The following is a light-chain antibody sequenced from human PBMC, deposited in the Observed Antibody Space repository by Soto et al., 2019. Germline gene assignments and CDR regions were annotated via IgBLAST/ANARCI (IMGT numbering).Light chain of an antibody. Sequence: QSALTQPASVSGSPGQSITISCTGTSSDVGGYNYVSWYHQHPGKAPKLMIYEVSNRPSGVSNRFSGSKSGNTASLTISGLQAEDEADYYCSSYTSSSTPGFGGGTKLTVL. V-gene: IGLV2-14*01. J-gene: IGLJ3*02. CDR1: SSDVGGYNY. CDR2: EVS. CDR3: SSYTSSSTPG.